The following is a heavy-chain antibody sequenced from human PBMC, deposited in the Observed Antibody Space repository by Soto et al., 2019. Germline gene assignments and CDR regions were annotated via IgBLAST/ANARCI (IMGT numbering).Heavy chain of an antibody. CDR2: IKSKTDGGTT. CDR1: GFTFSNAW. D-gene: IGHD3-22*01. J-gene: IGHJ4*02. CDR3: TTDERLRTYYYDRSSDY. Sequence: SGGSLKISCAASGFTFSNAWMSWVRQAPGKGLEWVGRIKSKTDGGTTDYAAPVKGRFTISRDDSKNTLYLQMNSLKTEDTAVYYCTTDERLRTYYYDRSSDYWGQGTLVTVSS. V-gene: IGHV3-15*01.